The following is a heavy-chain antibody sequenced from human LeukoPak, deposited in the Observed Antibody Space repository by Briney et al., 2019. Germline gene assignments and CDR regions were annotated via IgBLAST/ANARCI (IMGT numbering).Heavy chain of an antibody. CDR1: GYTFTSYW. V-gene: IGHV1-46*01. J-gene: IGHJ4*02. Sequence: ASVKVSCTASGYTFTSYWIQWVRQAPGQGLEWMGLINPSDGSIAYAHRFQGRVTMTRDTSTSIVYMDLSSLRSEDTAVYYCAKAPRNSSTMLDYWGQGTLLTVSS. CDR2: INPSDGSI. CDR3: AKAPRNSSTMLDY. D-gene: IGHD6-13*01.